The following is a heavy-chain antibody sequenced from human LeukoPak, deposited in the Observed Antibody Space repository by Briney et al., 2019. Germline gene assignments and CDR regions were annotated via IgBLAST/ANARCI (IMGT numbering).Heavy chain of an antibody. V-gene: IGHV4-34*01. CDR1: GGSFSGYY. J-gene: IGHJ4*02. D-gene: IGHD1-1*01. CDR3: ARDHNASVFDY. CDR2: INHSGST. Sequence: SETVSLTCAVYGGSFSGYYWSWIRQPPGKGLEWIGEINHSGSTSYNPSLKSRVTISVDTSKNQFSLKLSSVTAADTAVYYCARDHNASVFDYWGQGTLVTVSS.